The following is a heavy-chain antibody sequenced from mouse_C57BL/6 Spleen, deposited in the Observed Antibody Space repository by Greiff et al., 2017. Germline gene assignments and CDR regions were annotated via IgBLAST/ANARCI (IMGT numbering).Heavy chain of an antibody. CDR2: IYPGDGDT. D-gene: IGHD1-1*01. V-gene: IGHV1-80*01. J-gene: IGHJ2*01. Sequence: VQLQQSGASVKISCKASGYAFSSYWMNWVKQRPGKGLEWIGQIYPGDGDTNYNGKFKGKATLTADKSSSTAYMQLSSLTSEDSAVYFCARGYXGSSYAGTDWGQGTTLTVSS. CDR3: ARGYXGSSYAGTD. CDR1: GYAFSSYW.